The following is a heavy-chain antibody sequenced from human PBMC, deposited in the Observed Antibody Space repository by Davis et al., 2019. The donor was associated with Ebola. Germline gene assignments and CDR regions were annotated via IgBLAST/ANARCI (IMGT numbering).Heavy chain of an antibody. J-gene: IGHJ3*02. V-gene: IGHV3-7*01. CDR1: GFTFSNYD. CDR2: INQGGSEK. D-gene: IGHD5-24*01. Sequence: PGGSLRLSCAASGFTFSNYDMGWVRQVPGKGLEWVANINQGGSEKYYVDSVKGRFTISRDNAENSLYLQMNSLRAEDTALYYCVTLGMTTLWGQLLDAFDIWGQGTMVTVSS. CDR3: VTLGMTTLWGQLLDAFDI.